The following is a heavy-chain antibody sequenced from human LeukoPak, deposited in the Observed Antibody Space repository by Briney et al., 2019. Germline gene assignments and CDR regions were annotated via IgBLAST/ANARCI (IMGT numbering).Heavy chain of an antibody. CDR3: VREIIKGSGWYYFEY. Sequence: GGSLRLSCAASGFTVSSNYMSWVRQAPGKGLEWVSVIYSGGSTYYAGSVKGRFTISRDNSKSTLYHQMNSLRAEDTAVYYCVREIIKGSGWYYFEYWGQGTLVTVSS. CDR2: IYSGGST. V-gene: IGHV3-53*01. J-gene: IGHJ4*02. D-gene: IGHD6-19*01. CDR1: GFTVSSNY.